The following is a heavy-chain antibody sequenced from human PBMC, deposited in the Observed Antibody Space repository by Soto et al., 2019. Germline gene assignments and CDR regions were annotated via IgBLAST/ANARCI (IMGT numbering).Heavy chain of an antibody. CDR1: GFTFRSYS. V-gene: IGHV3-48*03. CDR3: ARDKDWAFDY. D-gene: IGHD3-9*01. Sequence: EVQLVESGGSLVQPGGSLRLSCVASGFTFRSYSIVWVRQAPGKGLEWVSYIFTTGTTMYYADSVKGRFTVSRDNAKNSVFLLLNSLRAEDTAVYYCARDKDWAFDYWGQGTLVTVSS. CDR2: IFTTGTTM. J-gene: IGHJ4*02.